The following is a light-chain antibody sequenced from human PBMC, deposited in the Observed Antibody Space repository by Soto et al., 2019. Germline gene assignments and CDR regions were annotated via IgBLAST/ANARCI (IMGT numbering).Light chain of an antibody. J-gene: IGKJ1*01. CDR2: GAS. V-gene: IGKV3-15*01. CDR3: QQYNSSLT. Sequence: IVMTQSPSTLSASLGDRATLSCRASQSVSSNLAWYQQKPGQAPRLLIYGASSRASGIPDRFSGSGSGTDFTLTISRLQPDDFAVYYCQQYNSSLTFGEGTKVDIK. CDR1: QSVSSN.